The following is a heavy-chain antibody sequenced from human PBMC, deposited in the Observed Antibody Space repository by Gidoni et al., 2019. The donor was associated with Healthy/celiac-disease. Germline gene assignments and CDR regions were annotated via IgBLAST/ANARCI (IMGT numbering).Heavy chain of an antibody. D-gene: IGHD3-16*01. V-gene: IGHV3-30*18. J-gene: IGHJ4*02. CDR2: ISYDGSTQ. CDR3: AKDGGDSLGGLDY. Sequence: QVQLVESGGGGVQPGRSLRRSGAASGFTCSSYGMHWVRQAPGKGLEWVAVISYDGSTQSYADSVKGRFTISRDNSKNTLYLQMNSLSAEDTAVYYCAKDGGDSLGGLDYWGQGTLVTVSS. CDR1: GFTCSSYG.